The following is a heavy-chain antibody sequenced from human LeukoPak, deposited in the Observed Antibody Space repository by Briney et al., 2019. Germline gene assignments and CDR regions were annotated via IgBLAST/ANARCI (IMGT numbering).Heavy chain of an antibody. V-gene: IGHV3-7*01. J-gene: IGHJ4*02. Sequence: GGSLRLSCAASGFTFSSYWMSWVRQAPGKGLEGVANIKQDGSEKYYVDSVKGRFTISRDNAKNSLYLQMNSLRAEDTAVYYCARGNAAYCGGDCSDYWGQGTLVTVSS. CDR1: GFTFSSYW. CDR2: IKQDGSEK. CDR3: ARGNAAYCGGDCSDY. D-gene: IGHD2-21*02.